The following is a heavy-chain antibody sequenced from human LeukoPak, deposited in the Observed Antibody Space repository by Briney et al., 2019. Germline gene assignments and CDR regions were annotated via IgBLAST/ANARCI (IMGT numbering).Heavy chain of an antibody. V-gene: IGHV1-18*01. CDR2: VNCGDGYT. Sequence: ASVKVSCKASGYTFTSYGISWVRQAPGQGLEWMGLVNCGDGYTNYAQKLQGRVSVTADTSTSTLYMDLTSLTTEDTAIYYCARDRGGSYSIDYWGQGTLVTVSS. CDR3: ARDRGGSYSIDY. J-gene: IGHJ4*02. CDR1: GYTFTSYG. D-gene: IGHD1-26*01.